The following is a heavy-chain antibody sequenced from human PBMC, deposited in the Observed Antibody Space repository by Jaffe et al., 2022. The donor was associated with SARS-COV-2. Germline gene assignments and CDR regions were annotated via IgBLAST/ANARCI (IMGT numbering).Heavy chain of an antibody. D-gene: IGHD6-19*01. CDR3: ARSQQWLGPLMEY. CDR2: IYSGGST. J-gene: IGHJ4*02. V-gene: IGHV3-53*01. Sequence: EVQLVESGGGLIQPGGSLRLSCAASGFTVSSNYMSWVRQAPGKGLEWVSVIYSGGSTYYADSVKGRFTISRDNSKNTLYLQMNSLRAEDTAVYYCARSQQWLGPLMEYWGQGTLVTVSS. CDR1: GFTVSSNY.